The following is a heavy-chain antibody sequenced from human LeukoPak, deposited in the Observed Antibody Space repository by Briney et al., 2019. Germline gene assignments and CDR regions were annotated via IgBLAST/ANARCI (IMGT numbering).Heavy chain of an antibody. Sequence: PGGSLRLSCAASGFTLSDYYMSWIRQAPGKGLERVSYISGSGSTIYYADSVKGRFTISRDNAKNSLYLQMHSLRAEDTAVYYCARESYYYDSSGYYVYYFDYWGQGSLVTVSS. CDR3: ARESYYYDSSGYYVYYFDY. CDR1: GFTLSDYY. CDR2: ISGSGSTI. J-gene: IGHJ4*02. V-gene: IGHV3-11*01. D-gene: IGHD3-22*01.